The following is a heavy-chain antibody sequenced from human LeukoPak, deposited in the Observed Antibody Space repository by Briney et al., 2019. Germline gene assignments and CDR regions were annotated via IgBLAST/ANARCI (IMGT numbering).Heavy chain of an antibody. J-gene: IGHJ4*02. CDR2: IIPILGIA. D-gene: IGHD3-3*01. CDR3: ASLNGMVIGKEGPFDY. Sequence: SVKVSCKASGGTFSSYAISWVRQAPGQGLEWMGRIIPILGIANYAQKFQGRVTITADKSTSTAYMELSSLRSEDTAVYYCASLNGMVIGKEGPFDYWGQGTLVTVSS. V-gene: IGHV1-69*04. CDR1: GGTFSSYA.